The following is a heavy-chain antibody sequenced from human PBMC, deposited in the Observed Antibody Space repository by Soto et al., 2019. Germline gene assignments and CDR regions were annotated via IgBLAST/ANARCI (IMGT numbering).Heavy chain of an antibody. V-gene: IGHV3-30-3*01. CDR2: ISYDGSNK. Sequence: QVQLVESGGGVVQPGRSLRLSCAASGFTFSSYAMHWVRQAPGKGLEWVAVISYDGSNKYYADSVKGRFTISRDNSKNTLYLQMNSLRAEDTAVYYCARAGWGGPVDYWGQGTLVTVSS. CDR1: GFTFSSYA. D-gene: IGHD1-26*01. CDR3: ARAGWGGPVDY. J-gene: IGHJ4*02.